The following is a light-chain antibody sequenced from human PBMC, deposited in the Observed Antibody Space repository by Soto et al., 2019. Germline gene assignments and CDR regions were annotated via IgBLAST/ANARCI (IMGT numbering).Light chain of an antibody. CDR3: QQYDNLPPTRT. CDR2: DAS. V-gene: IGKV1-33*01. J-gene: IGKJ1*01. Sequence: DIEKTLSPSSLSAAIGNRVTITCQASQDIATYLNWYQQKPGKAPNLLIYDASNLETGVPSRFSGGGSGTHFTFTISKLQPEDIARYYCQQYDNLPPTRTFAQGTKVDIK. CDR1: QDIATY.